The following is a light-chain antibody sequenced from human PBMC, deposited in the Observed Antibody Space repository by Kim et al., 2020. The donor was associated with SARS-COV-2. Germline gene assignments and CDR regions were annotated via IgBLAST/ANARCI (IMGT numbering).Light chain of an antibody. CDR3: SAWDSSLSAWV. CDR1: GNNVGNEG. J-gene: IGLJ3*02. Sequence: QTATLNCTGNGNNVGNEGAAWLQQHQGHPPKLLSYRDDNRPSGISERLSASRSGNTASLTITGLQPEDEADYYCSAWDSSLSAWVFGGGTKLTVL. CDR2: RDD. V-gene: IGLV10-54*01.